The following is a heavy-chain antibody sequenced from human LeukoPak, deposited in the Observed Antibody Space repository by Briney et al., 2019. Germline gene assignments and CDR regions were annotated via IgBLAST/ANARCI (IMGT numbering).Heavy chain of an antibody. V-gene: IGHV3-7*03. CDR1: GFTFSSYW. CDR3: ARNNGMDV. CDR2: IKQDGSGK. J-gene: IGHJ6*02. Sequence: GGSLRLSCAASGFTFSSYWMSWVRQAPGKGREWMANIKQDGSGKYYVDSVKGRFTISRDNAKNSLYLQMNSLRAEDTALYHCARNNGMDVWGQGTTVIVSS.